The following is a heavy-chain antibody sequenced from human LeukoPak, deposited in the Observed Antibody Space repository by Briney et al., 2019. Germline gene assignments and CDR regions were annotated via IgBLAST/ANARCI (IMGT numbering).Heavy chain of an antibody. CDR1: GYTFTGYY. CDR3: ARDLVRGVIRNAFDI. V-gene: IGHV1-2*02. CDR2: INPNSGGT. D-gene: IGHD3-10*01. Sequence: ASVKVSCKASGYTFTGYYMHWVRQAPGQGLEWMGWINPNSGGTNYAQKFQGRVTMTRDTSISTAYMELSRLRSDDTAVYYCARDLVRGVIRNAFDIWGQGTMVTVSS. J-gene: IGHJ3*02.